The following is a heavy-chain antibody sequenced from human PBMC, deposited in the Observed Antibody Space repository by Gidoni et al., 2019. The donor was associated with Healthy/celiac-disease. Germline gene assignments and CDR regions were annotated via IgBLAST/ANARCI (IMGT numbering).Heavy chain of an antibody. J-gene: IGHJ5*02. CDR1: GGSISSGGYY. D-gene: IGHD4-17*01. CDR3: ARATVANWFDP. Sequence: QVQLQESGPGLVKPSQTLSLTCTVPGGSISSGGYYWSWIRQHPGKGLEWIGYIYYSVSTYYNPSLKSRVTISVDTSKNQFSLKLSSVTAADTAVYYCARATVANWFDPWGQGTLVTVSS. V-gene: IGHV4-31*03. CDR2: IYYSVST.